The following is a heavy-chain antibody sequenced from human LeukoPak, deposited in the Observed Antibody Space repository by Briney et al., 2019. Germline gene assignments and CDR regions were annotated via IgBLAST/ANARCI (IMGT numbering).Heavy chain of an antibody. V-gene: IGHV3-30*04. J-gene: IGHJ4*02. CDR2: ISYDGSNK. CDR1: GFTFSSYA. Sequence: GRSLRLSCAASGFTFSSYAMHWVRQAPGKGLEWVAVISYDGSNKYYADSVKARFTISRDNSKNTLFLQMSSLRVEDTAVYYCARGADHGGSYYPDWGQGTRVTVSS. CDR3: ARGADHGGSYYPD. D-gene: IGHD3-10*01.